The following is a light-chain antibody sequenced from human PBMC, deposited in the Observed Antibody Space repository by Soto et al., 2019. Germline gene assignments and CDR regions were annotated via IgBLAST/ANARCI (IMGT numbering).Light chain of an antibody. CDR2: GAS. V-gene: IGKV3-20*01. CDR1: QSVDSTF. Sequence: EVVLTQSPGSLSLSPGQRATLSCRASQSVDSTFFAWYQKKPGQAPRLLTYGASKRATGIPDRFSGSGSGTNFTLIISRLEPEYFAVYYCQQDMSSLTFGQGTKVEIK. CDR3: QQDMSSLT. J-gene: IGKJ1*01.